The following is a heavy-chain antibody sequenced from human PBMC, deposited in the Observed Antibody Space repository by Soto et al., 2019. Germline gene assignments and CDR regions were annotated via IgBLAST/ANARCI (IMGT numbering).Heavy chain of an antibody. CDR3: AKDLYSGYYHFDY. D-gene: IGHD3-22*01. J-gene: IGHJ4*02. Sequence: GGSLRLSCAASGFTFSSYAMSWVRQAPGKGLEWVSATSGSGGSTYYADSVKGRFTISRDNSKNTLYLQMNSLRAEDTAVYYCAKDLYSGYYHFDYWGQGTLVTVSS. CDR2: TSGSGGST. V-gene: IGHV3-23*01. CDR1: GFTFSSYA.